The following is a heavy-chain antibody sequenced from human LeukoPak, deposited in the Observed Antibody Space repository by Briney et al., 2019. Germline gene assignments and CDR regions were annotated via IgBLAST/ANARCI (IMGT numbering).Heavy chain of an antibody. J-gene: IGHJ5*02. CDR1: EFTFSSYW. CDR3: ARVRAVPAASWVWFDP. V-gene: IGHV3-7*01. CDR2: IKQDGSEK. Sequence: GGSLRLSCAASEFTFSSYWMSWVRQAPGKGLEWVANIKQDGSEKYYVDSVKGRFTISRDNAKNSLYLQMNSLGAEDTAVYYCARVRAVPAASWVWFDPWGQGTLVTVSS. D-gene: IGHD2-2*01.